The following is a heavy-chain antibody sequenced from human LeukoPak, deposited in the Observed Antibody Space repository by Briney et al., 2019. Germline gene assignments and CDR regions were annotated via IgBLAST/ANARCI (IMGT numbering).Heavy chain of an antibody. J-gene: IGHJ6*04. CDR3: ARGKSGYSGYSPTSGYYYGMDV. CDR1: GGSISSYY. Sequence: SETLSLTCTVSGGSISSYYWSWIRQPPGKGLEWIGYIYYSGSTNYNPSLKSRVTISVDTPKNQFSLKLSSVTAADTAVYYCARGKSGYSGYSPTSGYYYGMDVWGKGTTVTVSS. D-gene: IGHD5-12*01. CDR2: IYYSGST. V-gene: IGHV4-59*01.